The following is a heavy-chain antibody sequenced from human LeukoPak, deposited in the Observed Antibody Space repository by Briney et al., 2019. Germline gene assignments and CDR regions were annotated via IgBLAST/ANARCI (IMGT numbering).Heavy chain of an antibody. CDR3: AAPGGDIVVVPAGSFDY. Sequence: PSETLSLTCTVSGYSISSGYYWGWIRQPPGRGLGWLGIFYHSGSTYYNPSLKSRVTISVDTSKNQFSLKLSSVTAADTAVYYCAAPGGDIVVVPAGSFDYWGQGTLVTVSS. CDR2: FYHSGST. J-gene: IGHJ4*02. CDR1: GYSISSGYY. V-gene: IGHV4-38-2*02. D-gene: IGHD2-2*01.